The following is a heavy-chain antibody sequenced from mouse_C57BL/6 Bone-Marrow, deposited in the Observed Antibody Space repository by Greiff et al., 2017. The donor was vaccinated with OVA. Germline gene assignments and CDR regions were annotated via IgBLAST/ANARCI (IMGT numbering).Heavy chain of an antibody. J-gene: IGHJ2*01. Sequence: EVQVVESGGGLVKPGGSLKLSCAASGFTFSDYGMHWVRQAPEKGLEWVAYISSGSSTTNYADTVKGRFTISRDNAKNTLFLQMTRLRSEDTAMYYCAREDWDSYFDYWGQGTTLTVSS. CDR3: AREDWDSYFDY. D-gene: IGHD4-1*01. CDR1: GFTFSDYG. CDR2: ISSGSSTT. V-gene: IGHV5-17*01.